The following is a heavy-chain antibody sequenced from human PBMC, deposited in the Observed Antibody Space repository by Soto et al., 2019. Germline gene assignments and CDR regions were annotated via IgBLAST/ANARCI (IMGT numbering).Heavy chain of an antibody. CDR2: ISSYNGNT. Sequence: QVQLVQSGAEVKKPGASVKVSCKASGYTFITYGISWVRQAPGQGLEWMGWISSYNGNTNYAQTLQGRVTMTTDTSTTTAYMELRSLRSHDTAGYYCARDRPTSSIRARDYYYAMDVWGQGTTVTVSS. CDR1: GYTFITYG. J-gene: IGHJ6*02. CDR3: ARDRPTSSIRARDYYYAMDV. V-gene: IGHV1-18*01. D-gene: IGHD6-6*01.